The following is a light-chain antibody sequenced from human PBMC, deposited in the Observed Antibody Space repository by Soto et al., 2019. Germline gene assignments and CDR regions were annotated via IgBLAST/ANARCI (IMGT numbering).Light chain of an antibody. J-gene: IGLJ3*02. CDR2: EVS. CDR1: SSDVGGYNY. V-gene: IGLV2-8*01. Sequence: QSVLTQPASVSGSPGQSITISCTGTSSDVGGYNYVSWYQQHPGKAPKLMIYEVSKRPSGVPDRFSGSKSGNTASLTVSGLQAEDEADYYCAAWDDSLSGWVFGGGTKLTVL. CDR3: AAWDDSLSGWV.